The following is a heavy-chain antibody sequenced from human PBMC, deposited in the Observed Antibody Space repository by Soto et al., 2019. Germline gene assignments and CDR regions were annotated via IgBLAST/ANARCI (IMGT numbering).Heavy chain of an antibody. V-gene: IGHV1-18*04. D-gene: IGHD3-22*01. J-gene: IGHJ1*01. CDR2: INAYNGNT. Sequence: GASVKVSFKASGYTFTSYYMHWVRQAPGQGLEWMGRINAYNGNTNYAQKLQGRVTMTTDTSTSTAYMELRSLRSDDTAVYYCAWYYDSSGYYPEYFQHWGQGTLVTVSS. CDR1: GYTFTSYY. CDR3: AWYYDSSGYYPEYFQH.